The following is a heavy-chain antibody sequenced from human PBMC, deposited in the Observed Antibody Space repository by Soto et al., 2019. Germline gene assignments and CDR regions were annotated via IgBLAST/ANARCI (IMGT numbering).Heavy chain of an antibody. J-gene: IGHJ4*02. CDR2: INPNSGAT. Sequence: QVQLLQSGAEVKKPGASVKVSCKASGYSFTGYYMHWVRQAPGQGLEWMGWINPNSGATDYALKFLGRATMTGDTSISTAYMELRRLRSDDTAVYFCARGRGDIGVVPAAHDYWGQGTLVTVSS. CDR3: ARGRGDIGVVPAAHDY. V-gene: IGHV1-2*02. D-gene: IGHD2-2*01. CDR1: GYSFTGYY.